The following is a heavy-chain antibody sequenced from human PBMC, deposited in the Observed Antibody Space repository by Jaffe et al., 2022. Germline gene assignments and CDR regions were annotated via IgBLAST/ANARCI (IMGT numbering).Heavy chain of an antibody. J-gene: IGHJ4*02. D-gene: IGHD2-21*01. V-gene: IGHV3-11*01. CDR3: VRDISQPGDLYYFDK. Sequence: QVQLVESGGGLVKPGGSLRLSCAASGFTLSDYYMSWIRQAPGKGLEWISFISNSGSITHYADSVKGRFTVSRDNAKDSLYLQMNSLSAADTAVYYCVRDISQPGDLYYFDKWGQGTLVTVSS. CDR1: GFTLSDYY. CDR2: ISNSGSIT.